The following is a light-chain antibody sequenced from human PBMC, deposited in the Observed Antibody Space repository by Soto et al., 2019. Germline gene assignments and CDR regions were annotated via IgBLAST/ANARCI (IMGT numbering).Light chain of an antibody. CDR1: QGISNY. CDR2: TAS. V-gene: IGKV1-27*01. J-gene: IGKJ1*01. Sequence: DIQMTQSPSSLSASAGDRVTITCRASQGISNYLAWYPQRPGKVPQLLIYTASTLQPGDPSRFSGSGSGAEFTLTNNSLKLEDVATYYGQKYNSAPWTFGQGAKVEIK. CDR3: QKYNSAPWT.